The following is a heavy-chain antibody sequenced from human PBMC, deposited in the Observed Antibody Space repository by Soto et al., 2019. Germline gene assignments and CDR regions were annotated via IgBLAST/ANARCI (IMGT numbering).Heavy chain of an antibody. D-gene: IGHD5-12*01. Sequence: QVQLQESGPGLVKPSQTLSLTCTVSGGSISSGGYYWSWIRQHPGKGLEWIGYIYYSWSTYYNPSLKSRVTISVDTSKNQFSLKLSSVTAADTAVYYCARRGYSGHLTFDYWGQGTLVTVSS. CDR1: GGSISSGGYY. V-gene: IGHV4-31*03. CDR3: ARRGYSGHLTFDY. CDR2: IYYSWST. J-gene: IGHJ4*02.